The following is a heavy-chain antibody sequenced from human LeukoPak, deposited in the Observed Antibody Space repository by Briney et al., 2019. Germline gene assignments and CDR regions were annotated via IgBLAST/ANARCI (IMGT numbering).Heavy chain of an antibody. CDR3: AKIVEMATITPPYFDY. Sequence: TGGSLRLSCAASGFTFSSYAMSWVRQAPGKGLEWVSAISGSGGSTYYADSVKGRFTISRDNSKNTLYLQMNSLRAEDTAVYYCAKIVEMATITPPYFDYWGQGTLVTVSS. CDR2: ISGSGGST. V-gene: IGHV3-23*01. CDR1: GFTFSSYA. D-gene: IGHD5-24*01. J-gene: IGHJ4*02.